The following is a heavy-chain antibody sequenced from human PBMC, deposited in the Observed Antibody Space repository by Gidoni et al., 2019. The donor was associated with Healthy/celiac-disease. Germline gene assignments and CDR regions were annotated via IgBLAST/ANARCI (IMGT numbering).Heavy chain of an antibody. J-gene: IGHJ4*02. CDR2: IYSRGST. CDR3: ATDAGSITYFDY. D-gene: IGHD3-10*01. CDR1: GGSSSRGDYY. V-gene: IGHV4-30-4*01. Sequence: QGQLQESGPGLGKPSQTLSLTCTVSGGSSSRGDYYWSWIRQPPGKGLEGIGYIYSRGSTSYNPSLKSRVTISVDTSKNQFSLKLSSVPAADTAVYYCATDAGSITYFDYWGQGPLVTVSS.